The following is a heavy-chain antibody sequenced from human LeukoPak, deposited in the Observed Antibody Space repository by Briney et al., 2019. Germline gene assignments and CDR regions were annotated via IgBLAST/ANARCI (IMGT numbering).Heavy chain of an antibody. V-gene: IGHV1-69*13. CDR1: GGTFSSYA. J-gene: IGHJ4*02. CDR2: IIPIFGTA. Sequence: GASVKVSCKASGGTFSSYAISWVRQAPGQGLEWMGGIIPIFGTANYAQKFQGRVTITADESTSTAYMELSSLRSEDTAVYYCATDKGGEYYDSSGSLPDWGQGTLVTVSS. CDR3: ATDKGGEYYDSSGSLPD. D-gene: IGHD3-22*01.